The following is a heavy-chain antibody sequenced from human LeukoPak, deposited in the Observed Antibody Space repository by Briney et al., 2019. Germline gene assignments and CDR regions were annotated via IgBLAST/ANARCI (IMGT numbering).Heavy chain of an antibody. J-gene: IGHJ4*02. CDR1: GYTFTGFY. Sequence: ASVKVSCKASGYTFTGFYIHWVRQAPGQGLEWMGGIIPIFGTANYAQKFQGRVTITADESTSTAYMELSSLRSEDTAVYYCAAYYDILTGYYRNYFDYWGQGTLVTVSS. D-gene: IGHD3-9*01. V-gene: IGHV1-69*13. CDR3: AAYYDILTGYYRNYFDY. CDR2: IIPIFGTA.